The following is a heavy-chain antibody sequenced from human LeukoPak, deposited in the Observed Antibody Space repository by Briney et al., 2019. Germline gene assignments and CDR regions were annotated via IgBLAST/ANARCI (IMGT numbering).Heavy chain of an antibody. J-gene: IGHJ4*02. CDR2: IIPIFGTA. V-gene: IGHV1-69*13. D-gene: IGHD3-16*01. Sequence: ASVKVSCKASGGTFSSYAISWVRQAPGQGLEWMGGIIPIFGTANYAQKFQGRVTITADESTSTAYMELSSLRSEDTAVYYCARGEGMITFGGAFGDYWGQGTLVTVSS. CDR1: GGTFSSYA. CDR3: ARGEGMITFGGAFGDY.